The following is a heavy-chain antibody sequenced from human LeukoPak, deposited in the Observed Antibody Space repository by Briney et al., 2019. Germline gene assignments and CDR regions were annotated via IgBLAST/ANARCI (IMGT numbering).Heavy chain of an antibody. CDR2: ISGSGGST. J-gene: IGHJ6*03. Sequence: GGSLRLSCAASGLTFSSYAMSWVRQAPGKGLEWVSAISGSGGSTHYGDSVKGRFTISRDNSKNTLYLQMNSLRAEDTAVYYCAKEFTPSSSSGGYYYYYMDVWGKGTTVTVSS. CDR1: GLTFSSYA. D-gene: IGHD6-6*01. V-gene: IGHV3-23*01. CDR3: AKEFTPSSSSGGYYYYYMDV.